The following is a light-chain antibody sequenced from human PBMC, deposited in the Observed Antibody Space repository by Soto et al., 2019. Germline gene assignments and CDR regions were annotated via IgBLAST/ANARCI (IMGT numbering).Light chain of an antibody. J-gene: IGLJ1*01. CDR1: SSDVGGSNY. CDR3: NSHSSSRTLYV. CDR2: EVI. Sequence: QSALTQPASVSGSPGQSITISCTGTSSDVGGSNYVSWYQQYPGKAPKLIIYEVINRPSGVSNRFSGSKSGNTASLTISGLQAEDEADYYCNSHSSSRTLYVFGTGTKLTVL. V-gene: IGLV2-14*01.